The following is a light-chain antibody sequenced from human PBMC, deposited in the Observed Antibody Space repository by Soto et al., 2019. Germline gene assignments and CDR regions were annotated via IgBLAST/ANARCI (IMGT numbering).Light chain of an antibody. CDR1: SSDVGGYNY. CDR3: SSYTSSSTRV. V-gene: IGLV2-14*01. J-gene: IGLJ1*01. CDR2: EVS. Sequence: QSVLTQPASVSGSPGQSITISCTGTSSDVGGYNYVSWYQHHPGKAPKLMIYEVSNRPSGVSHRSSGSKSGNTASLTISGLQAEDEADFYCSSYTSSSTRVFGTGTKVTVL.